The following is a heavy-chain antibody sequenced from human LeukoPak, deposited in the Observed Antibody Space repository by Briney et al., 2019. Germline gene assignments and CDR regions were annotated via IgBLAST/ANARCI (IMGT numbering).Heavy chain of an antibody. CDR2: IDWNGGST. Sequence: GGSLTLSCAASGFTFDDYGMSWVRQAPGKVLERVSGIDWNGGSTGYADSVKGRFTISRDNAKNSLHLQMNSLRAEDTALYHCARVKSLLRYFDWSYYGMDVWGQGTTVTVSS. CDR3: ARVKSLLRYFDWSYYGMDV. D-gene: IGHD3-9*01. J-gene: IGHJ6*02. V-gene: IGHV3-20*01. CDR1: GFTFDDYG.